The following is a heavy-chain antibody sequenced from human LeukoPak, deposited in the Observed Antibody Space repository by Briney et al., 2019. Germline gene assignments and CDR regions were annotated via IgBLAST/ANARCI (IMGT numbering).Heavy chain of an antibody. CDR2: IYYSGST. CDR1: GGSISSSSYY. J-gene: IGHJ4*02. CDR3: ARVRNIVPTTFDY. D-gene: IGHD2-21*01. Sequence: PSETLSLTCTVSGGSISSSSYYWGWIRQPPGKGLEWIGSIYYSGSTYYTPSLKSRVTISVDTSKNQFSLKLSSVTAADTAVYYCARVRNIVPTTFDYWGQGTLVTVSS. V-gene: IGHV4-39*01.